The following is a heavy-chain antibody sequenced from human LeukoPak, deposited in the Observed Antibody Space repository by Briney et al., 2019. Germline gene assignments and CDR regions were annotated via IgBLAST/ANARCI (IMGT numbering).Heavy chain of an antibody. CDR3: ASLTTADAFDI. D-gene: IGHD3-22*01. Sequence: SETLSLTCTVSGGSISSYYWSWIRQPPGKGLEWIGYIYDSGSTNYNPSFKSRVTISVDTSKNQFSLKLSSVTAADTAVFYCASLTTADAFDIWGQGTMVTVSS. J-gene: IGHJ3*02. CDR1: GGSISSYY. V-gene: IGHV4-59*01. CDR2: IYDSGST.